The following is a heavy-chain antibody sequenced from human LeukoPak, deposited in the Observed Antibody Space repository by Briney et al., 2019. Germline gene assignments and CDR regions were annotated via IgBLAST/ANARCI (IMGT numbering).Heavy chain of an antibody. V-gene: IGHV3-23*01. J-gene: IGHJ6*02. D-gene: IGHD1/OR15-1a*01. CDR1: GFTFSSYA. CDR2: ISNNGAGT. CDR3: ARESYGTTENWNNYYYGMDV. Sequence: PGGSLRLSCAASGFTFSSYAMSWVRQAPGKGLGWVSSISNNGAGTYYADSVKGRFTISRDNSKNTLYLQMNSLRAEDTAVYYCARESYGTTENWNNYYYGMDVWGQGTTVTVSS.